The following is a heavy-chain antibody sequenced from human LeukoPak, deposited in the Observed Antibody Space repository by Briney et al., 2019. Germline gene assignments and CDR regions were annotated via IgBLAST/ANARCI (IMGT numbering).Heavy chain of an antibody. J-gene: IGHJ6*02. CDR1: GFTFSSHW. D-gene: IGHD3-3*01. CDR3: ARRGITISGVLVYHYSGLDV. CDR2: IKDDGSEK. V-gene: IGHV3-7*02. Sequence: GGSLRLSCAGSGFTFSSHWMSWVRQAPGKGLEWVASIKDDGSEKHFLDSVNGRFAISRDNAKNSLYLQMSSLRAEDTAVYYCARRGITISGVLVYHYSGLDVWGQGTTVTVSS.